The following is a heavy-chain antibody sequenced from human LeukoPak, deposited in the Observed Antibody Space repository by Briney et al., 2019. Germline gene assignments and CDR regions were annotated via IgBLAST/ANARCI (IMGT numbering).Heavy chain of an antibody. CDR1: GGSISSNY. V-gene: IGHV4-59*12. CDR3: ARRHPGYRALISLYYFDY. D-gene: IGHD5-18*01. Sequence: SETLSLTCNVSGGSISSNYWSWIRQPPGKGLEWIGYIYYSGSTNYNPSLKSRVTISVDTSKNQFSLKLSSVTAADTAVYYCARRHPGYRALISLYYFDYWGQGTLVTVSS. CDR2: IYYSGST. J-gene: IGHJ4*02.